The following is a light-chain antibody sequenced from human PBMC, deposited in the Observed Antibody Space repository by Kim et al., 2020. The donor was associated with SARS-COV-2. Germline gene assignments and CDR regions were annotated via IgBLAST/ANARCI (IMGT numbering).Light chain of an antibody. V-gene: IGLV3-19*01. CDR1: SLRSYY. CDR2: GKN. Sequence: ALGQKVRIPCQGDSLRSYYASWYQQKPGQAPVLVIYGKNNRPSGIPDRFSGSSSGNTASLTITGAQAEDEADYYCNSRDSSGNHLVFGGGTQLTVL. J-gene: IGLJ3*02. CDR3: NSRDSSGNHLV.